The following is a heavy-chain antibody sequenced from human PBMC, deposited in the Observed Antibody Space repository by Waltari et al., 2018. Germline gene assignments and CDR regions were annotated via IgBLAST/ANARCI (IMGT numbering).Heavy chain of an antibody. V-gene: IGHV3-30*04. D-gene: IGHD3-22*01. CDR1: DFTFSSYA. J-gene: IGHJ6*02. CDR3: ARDYCDRTNCHGMDV. CDR2: ISYNARNI. Sequence: QVQLVESGGGVVQPGTSLRLSCAASDFTFSSYAIHWVRQAPGKGLEWVAVISYNARNIYYVDSVKGRFTISRDNSKKTLYLQMNSLRGEDTAVYYCARDYCDRTNCHGMDVWGQGTTVIVSS.